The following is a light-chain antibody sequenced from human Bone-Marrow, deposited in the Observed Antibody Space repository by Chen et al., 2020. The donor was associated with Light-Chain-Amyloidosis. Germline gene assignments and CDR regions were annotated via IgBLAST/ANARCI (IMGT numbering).Light chain of an antibody. CDR3: QQYGTSPLT. V-gene: IGKV3-20*01. Sequence: EIVLTQSPGTLSLSPGEGANLSCRASQTISSNYLTWYQQKFGQAPRLLIYGSSSGATGIPDRFTGSGSGTDFTLTINRPEPEDFAMYYCQQYGTSPLTFGGGTKVEIK. CDR2: GSS. CDR1: QTISSNY. J-gene: IGKJ4*01.